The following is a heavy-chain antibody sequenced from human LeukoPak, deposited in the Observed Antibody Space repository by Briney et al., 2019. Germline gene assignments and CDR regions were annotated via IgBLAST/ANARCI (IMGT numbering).Heavy chain of an antibody. D-gene: IGHD3-22*01. CDR2: IKQDGSEK. CDR3: ARRYYDSSGYYKRAFDI. Sequence: GGSLRLSCAASGFTFSSYWMSWVRQAPGKGLEWVANIKQDGSEKHYVDSVKGRFTISRDNTKKSLYLQMNSLRAEDTAVYYCARRYYDSSGYYKRAFDIWGQGTMVTVSS. J-gene: IGHJ3*02. V-gene: IGHV3-7*01. CDR1: GFTFSSYW.